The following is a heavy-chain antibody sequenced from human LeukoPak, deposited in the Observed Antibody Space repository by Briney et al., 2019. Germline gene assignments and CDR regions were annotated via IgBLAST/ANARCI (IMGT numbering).Heavy chain of an antibody. CDR1: GYTFTGYY. J-gene: IGHJ4*02. D-gene: IGHD2-2*01. CDR3: ARDSPLGYCSSTSCPIDY. CDR2: ISAYNGNT. V-gene: IGHV1-18*04. Sequence: ASVKVSCKASGYTFTGYYMHWVRQAPGQGLEWMGWISAYNGNTNYAQKLQGRVTMTTDTSTSTAYMELRSLRSDDTAVYYCARDSPLGYCSSTSCPIDYWGQGTLVTVSS.